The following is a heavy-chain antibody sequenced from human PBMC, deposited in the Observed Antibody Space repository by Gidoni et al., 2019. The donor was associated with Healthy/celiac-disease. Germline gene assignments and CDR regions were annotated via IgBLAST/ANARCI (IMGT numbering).Heavy chain of an antibody. CDR2: ISGSGCST. Sequence: EVQLLESGGGLVQPGGSLRLSCAAAGFTFSSYAMGWVRQAPGKGRDWVSAISGSGCSTYYADSVKCRFTISRDNSKNTLYLQMNSLRAEDTAVYYCAKDRYYYDSSGYYYAYWGQGTLVTVSS. D-gene: IGHD3-22*01. J-gene: IGHJ4*02. CDR1: GFTFSSYA. V-gene: IGHV3-23*01. CDR3: AKDRYYYDSSGYYYAY.